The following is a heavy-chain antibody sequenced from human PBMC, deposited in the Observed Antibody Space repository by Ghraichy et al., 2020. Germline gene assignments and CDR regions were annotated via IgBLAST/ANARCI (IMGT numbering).Heavy chain of an antibody. J-gene: IGHJ4*02. CDR3: ARVYSSSPDRFDY. V-gene: IGHV4-31*02. D-gene: IGHD6-6*01. Sequence: LSLTCRVSGGSLSSGGYYWSWIRQHPGKGLEWLGYIFYTGNTYYNPSLKSRLTISVDMSENQVSLKLNSVTVADTAVYYCARVYSSSPDRFDYWGQGTLVTVSS. CDR2: IFYTGNT. CDR1: GGSLSSGGYY.